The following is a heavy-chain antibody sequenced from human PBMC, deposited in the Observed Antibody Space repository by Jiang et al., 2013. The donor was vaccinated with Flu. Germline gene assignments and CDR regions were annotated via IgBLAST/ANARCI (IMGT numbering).Heavy chain of an antibody. CDR1: GGSFSGYY. Sequence: ETLSLTCAVYGGSFSGYYWSWIRQPPGKELEWIGEINHSGSTNYNPSLKSRVTISVDTSKNQFSLKLSSVTAADTAVYYCTYKKGIRYSSSWYPDYWGQGTLVTVSS. CDR3: TYKKGIRYSSSWYPDY. CDR2: INHSGST. D-gene: IGHD6-13*01. J-gene: IGHJ4*02. V-gene: IGHV4-34*01.